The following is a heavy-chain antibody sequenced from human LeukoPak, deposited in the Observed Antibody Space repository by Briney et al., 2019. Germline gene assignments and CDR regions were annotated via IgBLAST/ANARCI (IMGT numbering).Heavy chain of an antibody. CDR2: IYYSGST. CDR1: GGSISSYY. CDR3: ARLSPYYDSSEYDY. Sequence: SETLSLTCTVSGGSISSYYWSWIRQPPGKGLEWIGYIYYSGSTNYNPSLKSRVTISVDTSKNQFSLKLSSVTAADTAVYYCARLSPYYDSSEYDYWGQGTLVTVSS. J-gene: IGHJ4*02. V-gene: IGHV4-59*08. D-gene: IGHD3-22*01.